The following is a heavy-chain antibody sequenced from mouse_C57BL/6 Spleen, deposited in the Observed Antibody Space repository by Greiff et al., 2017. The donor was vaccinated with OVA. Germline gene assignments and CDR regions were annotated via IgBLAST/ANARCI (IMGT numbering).Heavy chain of an antibody. V-gene: IGHV1-55*01. CDR2: IYPGSGST. CDR1: GYTFTSYW. D-gene: IGHD2-3*01. Sequence: QVQLQQPGAELVKPGASVKMSCKASGYTFTSYWITWVKQRPGQGLEWIGDIYPGSGSTNYNEKFKSKATLTVDTSSSTADMQRSILTSEDSAVYYWARTFDGYDWYFDVWGTGTTVTVSS. J-gene: IGHJ1*03. CDR3: ARTFDGYDWYFDV.